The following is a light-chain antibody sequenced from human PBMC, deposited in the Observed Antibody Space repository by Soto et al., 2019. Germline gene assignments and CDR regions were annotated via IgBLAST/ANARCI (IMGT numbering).Light chain of an antibody. CDR3: QTWDTGIVI. CDR1: SGHSSYA. V-gene: IGLV4-69*01. J-gene: IGLJ2*01. Sequence: QAVLTQSPSASASLGASVKLACTLSSGHSSYAIAWHQQQPDKGPRYLMNLNSDGSHTKGDGIPDRFSGSSSGAERYLTISSLQSEDEADYYCQTWDTGIVIFGGGTKLTVL. CDR2: LNSDGSH.